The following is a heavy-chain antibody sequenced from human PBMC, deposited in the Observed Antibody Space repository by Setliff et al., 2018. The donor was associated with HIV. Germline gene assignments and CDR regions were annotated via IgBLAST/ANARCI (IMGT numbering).Heavy chain of an antibody. V-gene: IGHV4-59*01. J-gene: IGHJ4*02. CDR1: GGSINNYC. D-gene: IGHD6-19*01. CDR2: FCYTGSS. CDR3: ARRDSSGLFDY. Sequence: SETLSLTCTVSGGSINNYCCSWIRQPPGKGLEWIGYFCYTGSSNYNRALKSRVTMSLDRSKSQFSLELNSVTAADTALYYCARRDSSGLFDYWGQGTLVTVSS.